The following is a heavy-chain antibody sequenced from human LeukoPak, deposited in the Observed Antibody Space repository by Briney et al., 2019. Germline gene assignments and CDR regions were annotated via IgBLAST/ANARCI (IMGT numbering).Heavy chain of an antibody. CDR3: AKDYCSSTSCYADYYYGMDV. J-gene: IGHJ6*04. CDR1: GFTFSSCG. CDR2: ISYDGSNK. Sequence: GGSLGLSCAASGFTFSSCGMHWVRQAPGKGLEWVAVISYDGSNKYYADSVKGRFTISRDNSKNTLYLQMNSLRAEDTAVYYCAKDYCSSTSCYADYYYGMDVWGKGTTVTVSS. V-gene: IGHV3-30*18. D-gene: IGHD2-2*01.